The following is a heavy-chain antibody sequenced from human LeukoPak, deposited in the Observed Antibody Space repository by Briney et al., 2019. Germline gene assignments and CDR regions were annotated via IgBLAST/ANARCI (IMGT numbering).Heavy chain of an antibody. D-gene: IGHD1-26*01. V-gene: IGHV3-33*06. CDR3: AKSPRSSGSYNDY. CDR1: GFTFSSYV. CDR2: IWYDGRNK. J-gene: IGHJ4*02. Sequence: PGRSLRLSCAASGFTFSSYVMYWVRQAPGKGLDWVAVIWYDGRNKYYADSVKGRFTISRDNSKNTLYLQMNSLRAEDTAVYYCAKSPRSSGSYNDYWGQGTLVTVSS.